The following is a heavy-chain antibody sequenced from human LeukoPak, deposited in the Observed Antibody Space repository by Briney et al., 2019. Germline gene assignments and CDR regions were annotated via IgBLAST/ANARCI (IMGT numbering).Heavy chain of an antibody. Sequence: PGGSLRLPCVASGLTVSSNYMSWVRQAPGKGLEWVSVIYSAGNTYYADSVKGRFTISRHNSENTLYLQMNSLRVEDTAVYYCARGGTPGYSSGRIDYWGQGTLVTVSS. CDR1: GLTVSSNY. CDR2: IYSAGNT. J-gene: IGHJ4*02. D-gene: IGHD6-19*01. CDR3: ARGGTPGYSSGRIDY. V-gene: IGHV3-53*04.